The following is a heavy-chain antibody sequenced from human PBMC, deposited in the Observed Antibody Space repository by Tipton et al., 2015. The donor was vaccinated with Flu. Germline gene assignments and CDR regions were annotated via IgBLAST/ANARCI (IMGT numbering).Heavy chain of an antibody. CDR2: IYYSGST. V-gene: IGHV4-59*08. CDR1: GGSISSYY. Sequence: TLSLTCTVSGGSISSYYWSWIRQPPGKGLEWIGYIYYSGSTNYNPSLKSRVTISVDTSKNQFSLKLNSVTAADTAVYYCARMVVGTTNWFDPWGQGTLVTVSS. J-gene: IGHJ5*02. CDR3: ARMVVGTTNWFDP. D-gene: IGHD1/OR15-1a*01.